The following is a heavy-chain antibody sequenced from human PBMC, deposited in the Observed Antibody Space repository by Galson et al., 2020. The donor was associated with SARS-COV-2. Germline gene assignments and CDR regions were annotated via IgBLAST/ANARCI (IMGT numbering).Heavy chain of an antibody. J-gene: IGHJ4*02. Sequence: TGGSLRLSCAASGFTFSSYAMHWVRQAPDKGLEWVALISYDGSDKYYADSVEGRFTISRDNSKSTLYLQVDSLRGDDTALYYCARAEVRMEFCSSGYCYSHFAYWGQGTLVTVSS. CDR2: ISYDGSDK. CDR3: ARAEVRMEFCSSGYCYSHFAY. D-gene: IGHD2-15*01. CDR1: GFTFSSYA. V-gene: IGHV3-30-3*01.